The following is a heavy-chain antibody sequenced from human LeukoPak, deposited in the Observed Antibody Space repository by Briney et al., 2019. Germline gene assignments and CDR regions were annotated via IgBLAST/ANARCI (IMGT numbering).Heavy chain of an antibody. CDR3: ARDAQNYYGSGSYYPD. CDR1: GYTFTSYG. Sequence: ASVKVSCKASGYTFTSYGISWVRQAPGQGLEWMGWISAYNGNTNYAQKLQGRVTMTTDTSASTAYMELRSLRSDDTAVYYCARDAQNYYGSGSYYPDWGQGTLVTVSS. D-gene: IGHD3-10*01. CDR2: ISAYNGNT. V-gene: IGHV1-18*01. J-gene: IGHJ4*02.